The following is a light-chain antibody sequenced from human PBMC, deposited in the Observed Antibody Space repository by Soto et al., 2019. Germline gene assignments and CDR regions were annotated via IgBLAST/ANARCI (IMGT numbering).Light chain of an antibody. CDR3: LSYTRSDTSL. CDR1: SSDVGAYNY. V-gene: IGLV2-14*03. Sequence: QSALTQPASVSGSPGQSITISCTGTSSDVGAYNYVSWYQQYPGKAPKLIIFDVSNRPSGVSNRLSGSKSGNTASLTISGLQAEDEADYYCLSYTRSDTSLFGTGTKVNVL. CDR2: DVS. J-gene: IGLJ1*01.